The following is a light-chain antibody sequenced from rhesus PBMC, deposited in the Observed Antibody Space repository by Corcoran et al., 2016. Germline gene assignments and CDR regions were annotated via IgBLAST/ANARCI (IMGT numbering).Light chain of an antibody. Sequence: DIQMTQSPSSLSASVGDRVTITCRASENANNYLNWYQQKPGKAPKLLIYKASTLQIGCPSRCRGSGFGADYTFTIRSLQPEDFATYYCQHGYSTPYSFGQGTKVENK. CDR1: ENANNY. CDR3: QHGYSTPYS. J-gene: IGKJ2*01. CDR2: KAS. V-gene: IGKV1-74*01.